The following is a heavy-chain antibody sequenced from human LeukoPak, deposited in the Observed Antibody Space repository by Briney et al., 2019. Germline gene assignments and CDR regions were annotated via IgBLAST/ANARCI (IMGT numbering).Heavy chain of an antibody. J-gene: IGHJ6*02. D-gene: IGHD6-19*01. CDR2: IYYSGST. CDR3: ARRVPGYSSVWTYGMDV. V-gene: IGHV4-59*08. CDR1: GGSISSYY. Sequence: PSETLSLTCTVSGGSISSYYWSWIRQPPGKGLEWIGYIYYSGSTNYNPSLKSRVTISVDTSKNQFSLKLSSVTAADTAVYYCARRVPGYSSVWTYGMDVWGQGTTVTVSS.